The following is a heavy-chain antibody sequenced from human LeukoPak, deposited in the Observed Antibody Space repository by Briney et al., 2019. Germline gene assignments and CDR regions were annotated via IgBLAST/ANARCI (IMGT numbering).Heavy chain of an antibody. J-gene: IGHJ4*02. CDR3: ARVHEMSTHGRFDY. D-gene: IGHD4-17*01. CDR1: GGSISSYH. Sequence: SETLSLTCTVSGGSISSYHWSWIRQPPGKGLEWIGYIYYSGSTNYNPSLKSRVTISIDTSKNQLSLRLSSVTAADTAVYYCARVHEMSTHGRFDYWGQGTLVTVSS. CDR2: IYYSGST. V-gene: IGHV4-59*12.